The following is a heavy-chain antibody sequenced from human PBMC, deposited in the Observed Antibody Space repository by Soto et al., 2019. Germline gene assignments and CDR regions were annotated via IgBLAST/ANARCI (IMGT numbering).Heavy chain of an antibody. V-gene: IGHV4-59*08. Sequence: QVQLQQSGPGLVKPSETLSLTCSVSSGPSSSHNWGWIRQPPGRGLEWIGYVYSTGGTSYNPSLTSRVTISADTSPNHISLTLTSVTAADTAVYYCVRQGIGNLHGLVDVWGQGTTVRVSS. D-gene: IGHD1-1*01. CDR2: VYSTGGT. J-gene: IGHJ6*02. CDR3: VRQGIGNLHGLVDV. CDR1: SGPSSSHN.